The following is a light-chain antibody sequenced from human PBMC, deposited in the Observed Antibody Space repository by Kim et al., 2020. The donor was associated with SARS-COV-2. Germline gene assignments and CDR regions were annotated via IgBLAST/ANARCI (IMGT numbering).Light chain of an antibody. Sequence: EIVLTQSPATLSLSPGERATLSCRASQSVSNYLAWYQQKPGQAPRLLIYDASNRATDIPARFSGSGSGTDFTLTISSLEPEDFAVYHCQQRSSWPRTFGQGTKVDIK. V-gene: IGKV3-11*01. J-gene: IGKJ1*01. CDR3: QQRSSWPRT. CDR1: QSVSNY. CDR2: DAS.